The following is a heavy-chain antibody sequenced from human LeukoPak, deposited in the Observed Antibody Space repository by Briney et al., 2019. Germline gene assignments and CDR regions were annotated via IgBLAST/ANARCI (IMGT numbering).Heavy chain of an antibody. CDR1: GFTFSSYA. CDR3: AKGYCSSTSCYKSYFDY. V-gene: IGHV3-30*04. CDR2: ISYDGSNK. D-gene: IGHD2-2*02. J-gene: IGHJ4*02. Sequence: GRSLRLSCAASGFTFSSYAMHWVRQAPGKGLEWVAVISYDGSNKYYADSVKGRFTISRDNSKNTLYLQMNSLRAEDTAVYYCAKGYCSSTSCYKSYFDYWGQGTLVTVSS.